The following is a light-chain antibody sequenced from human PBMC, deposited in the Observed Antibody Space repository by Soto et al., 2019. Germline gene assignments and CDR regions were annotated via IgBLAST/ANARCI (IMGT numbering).Light chain of an antibody. Sequence: PGDRATLSCRPSQSVSSFLAWYQQKPGQPPRLLIYDVSNRAAGIPARFSGSGSGTDFTLTISSLEPEDFAVYYCQQRTDWPPVYTFGQGTKLGIK. CDR1: QSVSSF. V-gene: IGKV3-11*01. CDR3: QQRTDWPPVYT. CDR2: DVS. J-gene: IGKJ2*01.